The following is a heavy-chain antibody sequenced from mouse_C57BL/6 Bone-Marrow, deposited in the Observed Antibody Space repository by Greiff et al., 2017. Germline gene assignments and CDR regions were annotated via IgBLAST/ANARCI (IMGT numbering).Heavy chain of an antibody. V-gene: IGHV14-3*01. CDR1: GFNIKNTY. CDR2: IDPANGNT. D-gene: IGHD2-1*01. Sequence: EVQLQQSVAELVRPGASVKLSCTASGFNIKNTYMPWVKQRPEQGLEWIGRIDPANGNTKYAPKFQGKATITADTSSNTAYLQLSSLTSEDTAIYYCARGLLWSRDYFDYWGQGTTLTVSS. J-gene: IGHJ2*01. CDR3: ARGLLWSRDYFDY.